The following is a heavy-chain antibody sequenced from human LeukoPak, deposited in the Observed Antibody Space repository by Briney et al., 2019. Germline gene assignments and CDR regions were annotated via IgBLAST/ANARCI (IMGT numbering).Heavy chain of an antibody. CDR2: TSSSGSTL. Sequence: GGSLRLSRAASGLTLSEYYMSWIRPAPGKGLEGVSYTSSSGSTLYYADPVKGRFTISRDNAKNSLYLQMNSLRAEDTAVYYCARKSYSSSWFAFDIWGQGTMVTVSS. CDR1: GLTLSEYY. CDR3: ARKSYSSSWFAFDI. J-gene: IGHJ3*02. V-gene: IGHV3-11*01. D-gene: IGHD6-13*01.